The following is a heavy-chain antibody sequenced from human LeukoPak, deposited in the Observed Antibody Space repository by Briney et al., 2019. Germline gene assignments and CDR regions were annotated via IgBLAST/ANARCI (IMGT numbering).Heavy chain of an antibody. V-gene: IGHV3-30*03. J-gene: IGHJ4*02. CDR1: GFTFSSYG. Sequence: GGSLRLSCAASGFTFSSYGMHWVRQAPGKGLEWVAVISYDGSNKYYADSVKGRFTISRDNSKNTLYLQMNSLRAEDTAVYYCARDLTYHYDPTSDYWGQGTLVTVSS. CDR3: ARDLTYHYDPTSDY. D-gene: IGHD3-22*01. CDR2: ISYDGSNK.